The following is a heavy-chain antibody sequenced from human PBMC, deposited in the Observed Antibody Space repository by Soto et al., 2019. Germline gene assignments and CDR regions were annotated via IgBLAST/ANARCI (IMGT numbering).Heavy chain of an antibody. V-gene: IGHV3-30*18. D-gene: IGHD6-25*01. CDR3: AKDGGSSGRFNWFDS. Sequence: QVQLVESGGGVVQPGTSLRLSCVVSGFTLSNTGVHWVRQAPGKGLEWVALISHDGFSQHYVDSVRGRFTISRDNSKNSLYLQMKSLRPEDTSIYYCAKDGGSSGRFNWFDSWGQGTLVIVSS. J-gene: IGHJ5*01. CDR1: GFTLSNTG. CDR2: ISHDGFSQ.